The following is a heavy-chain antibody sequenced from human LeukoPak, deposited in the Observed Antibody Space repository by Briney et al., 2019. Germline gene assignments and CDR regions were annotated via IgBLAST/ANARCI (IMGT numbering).Heavy chain of an antibody. V-gene: IGHV3-33*08. CDR2: IWYDGSNK. J-gene: IGHJ3*02. CDR1: GFTFSSHA. D-gene: IGHD3-10*01. CDR3: ARGAYGSGTYHDFDI. Sequence: PGRSLRLSCAASGFTFSSHAMHWVRQAPGKGLEWVAVIWYDGSNKYYVDSVKGRFTISRDNSKNTLYLQMNSLRAEDTAVYYCARGAYGSGTYHDFDIWGQGTMVTVSS.